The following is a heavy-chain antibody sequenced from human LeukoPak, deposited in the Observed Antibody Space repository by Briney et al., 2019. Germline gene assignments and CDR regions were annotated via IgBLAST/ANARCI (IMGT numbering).Heavy chain of an antibody. CDR2: IYYTGST. D-gene: IGHD3-10*01. Sequence: SETLSLTCTVSGGSISSSSYYWGWIRQPPGKGLEWIGTIYYTGSTYYNPSLKSRVTISVDTSKNQFSLKLSSVTAADTAVYYCARTTMVRGTYYMDVWGKGTTVTISS. J-gene: IGHJ6*03. CDR1: GGSISSSSYY. V-gene: IGHV4-39*07. CDR3: ARTTMVRGTYYMDV.